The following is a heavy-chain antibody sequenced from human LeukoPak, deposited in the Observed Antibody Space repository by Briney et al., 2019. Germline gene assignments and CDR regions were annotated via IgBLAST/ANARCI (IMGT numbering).Heavy chain of an antibody. CDR1: GYTFTNYW. CDR2: IYPGDSDT. V-gene: IGHV5-51*01. D-gene: IGHD1-26*01. J-gene: IGHJ4*02. Sequence: GESLKISCQGSGYTFTNYWIHWVRQMPGKGLEWMGIIYPGDSDTRYSPSFQGQVTISADKSISTAYLQWSSLKASDTAVYYCARATIMGATQSPFDYWGQGTPVTVSS. CDR3: ARATIMGATQSPFDY.